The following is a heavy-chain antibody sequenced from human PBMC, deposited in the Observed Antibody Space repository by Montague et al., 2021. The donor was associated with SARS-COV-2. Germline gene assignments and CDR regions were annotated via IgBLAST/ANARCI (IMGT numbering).Heavy chain of an antibody. Sequence: SETLSLTCTVSGGSISSSSYYWGWIRQPPGQGLEWIGSIYYSGSTYYNPSLKSRVTISVDTSKNQFSLKLSSVTAADTAVYYCASPTYYYDSSGSEAFDIWGQGTTVTVSS. V-gene: IGHV4-39*01. CDR2: IYYSGST. D-gene: IGHD3-22*01. CDR3: ASPTYYYDSSGSEAFDI. J-gene: IGHJ3*02. CDR1: GGSISSSSYY.